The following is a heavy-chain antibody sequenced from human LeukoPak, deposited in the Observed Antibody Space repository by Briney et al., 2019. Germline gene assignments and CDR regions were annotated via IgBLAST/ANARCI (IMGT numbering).Heavy chain of an antibody. V-gene: IGHV3-53*01. J-gene: IGHJ4*02. CDR1: GPYVQDYA. Sequence: PGRSLRLSCKASGPYVQDYAMHWVRQAPGKGLEWVSVIYSGGSTYYADSVKGRFTISRDNSKNTLYLQMNSLRAEDTAVYYCARGDYGEGYFDYWGQGTLVTVSS. D-gene: IGHD4-17*01. CDR2: IYSGGST. CDR3: ARGDYGEGYFDY.